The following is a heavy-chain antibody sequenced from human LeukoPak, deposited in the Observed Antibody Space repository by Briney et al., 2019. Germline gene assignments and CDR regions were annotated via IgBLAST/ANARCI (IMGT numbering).Heavy chain of an antibody. Sequence: SETLSLTCTVSGYSISSGYYWGWIRPPPGKGLEWIGSIYHSGSTYYNPSLKSRVTISVDTSKNQFSLKLSSVTAADTAVYYCASMQMDYDILTGYFYYFDYWGQGTLVTVSS. CDR2: IYHSGST. J-gene: IGHJ4*02. CDR1: GYSISSGYY. D-gene: IGHD3-9*01. V-gene: IGHV4-38-2*02. CDR3: ASMQMDYDILTGYFYYFDY.